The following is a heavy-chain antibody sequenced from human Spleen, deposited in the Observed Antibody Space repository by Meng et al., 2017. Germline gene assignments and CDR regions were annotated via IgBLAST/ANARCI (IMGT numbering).Heavy chain of an antibody. Sequence: GESLKISCAASGFTFSNAWMSWVRQAPGKGLEWVGRIKSKTDGGTTDYAAPVKGRFTISRDDSKNTLYLQMNSLKTEDTAVYYCTTEPPDFWSGYFGVLFDYWGQGTLVTRLL. CDR2: IKSKTDGGTT. CDR3: TTEPPDFWSGYFGVLFDY. J-gene: IGHJ4*02. V-gene: IGHV3-15*01. D-gene: IGHD3-3*01. CDR1: GFTFSNAW.